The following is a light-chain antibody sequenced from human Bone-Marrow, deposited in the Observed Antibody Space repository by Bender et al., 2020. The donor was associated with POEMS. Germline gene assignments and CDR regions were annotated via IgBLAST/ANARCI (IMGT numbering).Light chain of an antibody. CDR1: SSNIGARYD. CDR3: SAWDDSLSGWV. J-gene: IGLJ3*02. Sequence: QSVLTQPPSVSGAPGQRVTISCIGCSSNIGARYDVHWYQQLPGEAPKLLIYYDDLLTPGVSDRFSASKYGTSAALAISELQSEDEALYYCSAWDDSLSGWVFGGGTKLTVL. V-gene: IGLV1-36*01. CDR2: YDD.